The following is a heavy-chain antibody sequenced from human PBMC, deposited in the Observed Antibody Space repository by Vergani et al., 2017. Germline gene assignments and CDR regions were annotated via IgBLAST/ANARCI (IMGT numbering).Heavy chain of an antibody. V-gene: IGHV4-59*08. CDR3: ARCIAARPLPYYYYYMDV. CDR2: IYYSGST. CDR1: GGSISSYY. J-gene: IGHJ6*03. D-gene: IGHD6-6*01. Sequence: QVQLQESGPGLVKPSETLSLTCTVSGGSISSYYWSWIRQPPGKGLEWIGYIYYSGSTNYNPSLKSRVTISVDTSKNQFSLKLSSVTAADTAVYYCARCIAARPLPYYYYYMDVWGKGTTVTVSS.